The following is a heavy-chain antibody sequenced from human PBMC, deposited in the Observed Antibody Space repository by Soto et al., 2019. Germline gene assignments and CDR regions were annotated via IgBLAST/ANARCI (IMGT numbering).Heavy chain of an antibody. J-gene: IGHJ6*02. CDR2: ISAYNGNT. CDR3: ARVVGATNYYYYYYGMDV. D-gene: IGHD1-26*01. Sequence: QVQLVQSGAEVKKPGASVKVSCKASGYTFTSYGISWVRQAPGQGLEWMGWISAYNGNTNYAQKLQGRVTMTTDTSTSTAYMELRGLRSDDTAVYYCARVVGATNYYYYYYGMDVWGQGTTVTVSS. CDR1: GYTFTSYG. V-gene: IGHV1-18*01.